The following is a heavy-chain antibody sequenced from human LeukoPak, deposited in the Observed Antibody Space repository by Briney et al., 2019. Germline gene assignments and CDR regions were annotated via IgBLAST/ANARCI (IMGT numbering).Heavy chain of an antibody. CDR1: GFAFNSYE. CDR3: ARARYTSSWETLDY. J-gene: IGHJ4*02. CDR2: ISSSGSIK. V-gene: IGHV3-48*03. Sequence: GGSLRLSCIASGFAFNSYEMNWVRQAPGKGLEWVSYISSSGSIKHYADSVKGRFTISRDNAKNSLYLQMNSLRAEDTAVYYCARARYTSSWETLDYWGQGTLVTVSS. D-gene: IGHD6-13*01.